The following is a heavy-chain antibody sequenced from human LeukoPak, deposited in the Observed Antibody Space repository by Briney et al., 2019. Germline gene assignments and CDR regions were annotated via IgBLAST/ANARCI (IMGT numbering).Heavy chain of an antibody. D-gene: IGHD6-13*01. V-gene: IGHV3-23*01. CDR1: GFTFSSSA. Sequence: PGGSLRLSCAASGFTFSSSAMSWVRQVPGKGLEWVSGISASGGSTYYADSVRGRFTISRDNSKNTLYVQMNSLRDEDTAVYYCAKDSSSSWYQKFDYWGQGTLVTVSS. CDR3: AKDSSSSWYQKFDY. CDR2: ISASGGST. J-gene: IGHJ4*02.